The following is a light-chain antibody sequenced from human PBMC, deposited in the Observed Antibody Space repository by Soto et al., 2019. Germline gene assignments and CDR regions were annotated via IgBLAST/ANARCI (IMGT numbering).Light chain of an antibody. V-gene: IGLV2-14*01. CDR3: CSTARSSTSV. Sequence: QSTLSQPACESLSPGQSITISCTGTSSDVGGYEYVSSYQRHPDKGPKRITYHVTHRPSAVSNRSSGSQSANTAPLTISRIHPEDDADYYCCSTARSSTSVFGTGTKVTVL. J-gene: IGLJ1*01. CDR1: SSDVGGYEY. CDR2: HVT.